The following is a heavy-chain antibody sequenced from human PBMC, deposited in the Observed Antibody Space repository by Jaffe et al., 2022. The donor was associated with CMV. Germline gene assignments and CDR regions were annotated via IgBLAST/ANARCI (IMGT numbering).Heavy chain of an antibody. Sequence: QVQLQQWGAGLLKPSETLSLTCAVYGGSFSGYYWSWIRQPPGKGLEWIGEINHSGSTNYNPSLKSRVTISVDTSKNQFSLKLSSVTAADTAVYYCARGLPSAMVRGVIILPADYFDYWGQGTLVTVSS. CDR3: ARGLPSAMVRGVIILPADYFDY. J-gene: IGHJ4*02. CDR1: GGSFSGYY. D-gene: IGHD3-10*01. CDR2: INHSGST. V-gene: IGHV4-34*01.